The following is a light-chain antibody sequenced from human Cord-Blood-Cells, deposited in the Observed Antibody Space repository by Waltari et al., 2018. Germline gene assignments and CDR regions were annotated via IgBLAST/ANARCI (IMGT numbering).Light chain of an antibody. Sequence: QSALTQPASVSGSPGQSITISCTGTSSDGGGYNYVSWYQQHPGKAPKLMIYEVSNRPSGVSNRFSGSKSGNTASLTTSGLQAEDEADYYCSSYTSSSTWVFGGGTKLTVL. CDR2: EVS. CDR1: SSDGGGYNY. CDR3: SSYTSSSTWV. J-gene: IGLJ3*02. V-gene: IGLV2-14*01.